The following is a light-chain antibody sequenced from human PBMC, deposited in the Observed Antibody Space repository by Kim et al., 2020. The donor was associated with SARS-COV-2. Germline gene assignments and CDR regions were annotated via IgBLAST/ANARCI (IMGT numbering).Light chain of an antibody. J-gene: IGLJ2*01. V-gene: IGLV3-1*01. Sequence: SPGRTASVTCSVDKLGVSFAYWYQQKPGQSPVLVIYRDSKRPSGIPERFSGSNSGNTATLTISGAQPMDEAEYYCQAWDSSTVVFGGGTKLTVL. CDR3: QAWDSSTVV. CDR1: KLGVSF. CDR2: RDS.